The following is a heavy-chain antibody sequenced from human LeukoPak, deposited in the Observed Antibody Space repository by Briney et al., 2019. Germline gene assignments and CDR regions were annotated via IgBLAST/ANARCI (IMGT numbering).Heavy chain of an antibody. CDR3: ARWALGEFDY. V-gene: IGHV3-23*01. J-gene: IGHJ4*02. D-gene: IGHD1-26*01. CDR2: ITSSGDTT. Sequence: GGSLRLSCTASGFTFSIYAMSWVRQAPGRGLEWVSAITSSGDTTFYADSVRGRFTISRDNSKNTLYLQMSSLRAEDTAVFYCARWALGEFDYWGQGTLVTVSS. CDR1: GFTFSIYA.